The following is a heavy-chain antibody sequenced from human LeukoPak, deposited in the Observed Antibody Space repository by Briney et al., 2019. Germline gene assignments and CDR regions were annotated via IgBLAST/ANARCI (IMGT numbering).Heavy chain of an antibody. D-gene: IGHD4-17*01. J-gene: IGHJ3*02. Sequence: PGGSLRLSCAASGFTFSSYSMNWVRQAPGKGLEWVSSISSSSSYIYYADSVKGRFTISRDNAKNSLYLQMNSLRAEDTAVYYCARPLDYGDYSAFDIWGQGTMDTVSS. V-gene: IGHV3-21*01. CDR1: GFTFSSYS. CDR3: ARPLDYGDYSAFDI. CDR2: ISSSSSYI.